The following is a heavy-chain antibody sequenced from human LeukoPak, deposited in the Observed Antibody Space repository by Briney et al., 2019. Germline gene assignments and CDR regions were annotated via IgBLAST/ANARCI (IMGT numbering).Heavy chain of an antibody. J-gene: IGHJ4*02. CDR2: ISGSGGST. D-gene: IGHD5-18*01. Sequence: PGGSLRLSCAASGFTFSSYAMSWVRQAPGKGLEWVSAISGSGGSTYYADSVKGRFTISRDNSKNTLYLQMNSLRAEDTAVYYCAARLTAMVTFDSWGQGTLVTVSS. V-gene: IGHV3-23*01. CDR1: GFTFSSYA. CDR3: AARLTAMVTFDS.